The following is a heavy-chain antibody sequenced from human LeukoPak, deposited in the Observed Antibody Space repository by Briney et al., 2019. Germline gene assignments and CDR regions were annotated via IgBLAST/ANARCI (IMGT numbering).Heavy chain of an antibody. V-gene: IGHV4-61*02. D-gene: IGHD6-13*01. CDR1: GGSISSGSYY. CDR2: IYTSGST. CDR3: ARGYSSSWHGDWFDP. Sequence: PSETLSLTCTVSGGSISSGSYYWSWIRQPAGKGLEWIGRIYTSGSTNYNPSLKSRVTISVDTSKNQFSPKLSSVTAADTAVYYCARGYSSSWHGDWFDPWGQGTLVTVSS. J-gene: IGHJ5*02.